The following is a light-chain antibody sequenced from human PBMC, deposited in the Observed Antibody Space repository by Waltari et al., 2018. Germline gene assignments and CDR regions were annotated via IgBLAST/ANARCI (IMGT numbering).Light chain of an antibody. Sequence: QSVLTQPPSASGTPGQRVTISCSGSSSNIGSNTVTWYQQLPGTAPKLLIYSNNQRPSGVPARFSGSKSGTSASLAISGLQSEDEADYYCAAWDDSLNGLYVFGTGTKVTVL. CDR3: AAWDDSLNGLYV. J-gene: IGLJ1*01. CDR1: SSNIGSNT. CDR2: SNN. V-gene: IGLV1-44*01.